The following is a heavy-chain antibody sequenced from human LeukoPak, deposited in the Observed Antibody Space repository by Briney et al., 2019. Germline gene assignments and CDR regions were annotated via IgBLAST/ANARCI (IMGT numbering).Heavy chain of an antibody. CDR3: GTGDAFDI. V-gene: IGHV3-15*01. Sequence: GGPLRLSCAASGFIFSNAWMSWVAQSPGKGWEWIGRIKSKAQGGSIAYAAPLKGRFTISRDDSRDILYLQMGSLETEDTGVYYCGTGDAFDIWGQGTLVTVSS. D-gene: IGHD7-27*01. J-gene: IGHJ3*02. CDR1: GFIFSNAW. CDR2: IKSKAQGGSI.